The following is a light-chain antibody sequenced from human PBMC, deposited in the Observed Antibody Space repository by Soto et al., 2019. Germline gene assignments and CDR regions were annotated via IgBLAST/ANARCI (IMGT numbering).Light chain of an antibody. J-gene: IGKJ2*01. CDR2: GAS. Sequence: EMVLTQSPATLSLSPGERATLSCGASQNISNSLAWYQQKPGLAPSLLIYGASNRAAGIPDRFSGSGSGTDFTLTISRLEPEDFAVYYCQQYGTSPYTFGQGTKLDIK. CDR1: QNISNS. CDR3: QQYGTSPYT. V-gene: IGKV3D-20*01.